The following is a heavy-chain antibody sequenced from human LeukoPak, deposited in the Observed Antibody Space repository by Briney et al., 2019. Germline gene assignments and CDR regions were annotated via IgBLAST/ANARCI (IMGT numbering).Heavy chain of an antibody. D-gene: IGHD5-18*01. CDR2: IYTSGST. J-gene: IGHJ3*02. CDR1: GGSISGGSYY. CDR3: ARVYSYGTAGPFDI. Sequence: SQTLSLTCTVSGGSISGGSYYWSWIRQPAGKGLEWIGRIYTSGSTNYNPSLKSRVTISVDTSKDQFSLKLSSVTAADTAVYYCARVYSYGTAGPFDIWGQGTMVTVSS. V-gene: IGHV4-61*02.